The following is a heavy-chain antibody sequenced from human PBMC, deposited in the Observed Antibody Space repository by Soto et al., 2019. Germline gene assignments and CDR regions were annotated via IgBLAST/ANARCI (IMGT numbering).Heavy chain of an antibody. V-gene: IGHV3-53*01. CDR1: GFTVSSNY. CDR3: ARGKMATITGDFDY. D-gene: IGHD5-12*01. CDR2: IYSGGST. Sequence: EVQLVESGGGLTQPGGSLRLSCAASGFTVSSNYMSWVRQAPGKGLEWVSVIYSGGSTYYADSVKGRFTISRDNSKNTLYLQMNSLRAEDTAVYYCARGKMATITGDFDYWGQGTLVTVSS. J-gene: IGHJ4*02.